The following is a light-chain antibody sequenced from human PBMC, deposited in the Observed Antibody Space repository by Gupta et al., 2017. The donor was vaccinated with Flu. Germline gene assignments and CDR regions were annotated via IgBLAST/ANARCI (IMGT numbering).Light chain of an antibody. J-gene: IGKJ4*01. CDR3: QQYKIYPLT. Sequence: PSSLSASVGDRVTITCRARQGINSYLAWFQQKPGKAPESLIYAASTVQSGVPSRFSGSGSGTDFILTISSLQAEDSATYYCQQYKIYPLTLGGGTKVEIK. V-gene: IGKV1-16*01. CDR2: AAS. CDR1: QGINSY.